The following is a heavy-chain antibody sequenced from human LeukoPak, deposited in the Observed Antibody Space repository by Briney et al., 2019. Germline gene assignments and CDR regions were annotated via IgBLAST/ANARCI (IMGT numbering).Heavy chain of an antibody. D-gene: IGHD2-15*01. CDR3: ARGSGKDHKYYFDH. J-gene: IGHJ4*02. V-gene: IGHV4-61*02. Sequence: SQTLSLTCTVSGGSISSGSYYWSWIRQPAGKGLEWIGRIYTSGSTNYNPSLKSRVTISVDTSKNQFSLKLSSVTAADTAVYYCARGSGKDHKYYFDHRGQGTLVTVSS. CDR1: GGSISSGSYY. CDR2: IYTSGST.